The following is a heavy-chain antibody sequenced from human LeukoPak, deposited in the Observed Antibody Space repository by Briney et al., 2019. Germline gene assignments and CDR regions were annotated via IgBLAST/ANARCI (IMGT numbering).Heavy chain of an antibody. J-gene: IGHJ4*02. CDR3: AGTARVFDY. CDR2: TYTSGDT. CDR1: GYSITSVY. V-gene: IGHV4-4*09. Sequence: SETLSLTCTVSGYSITSVYWSWIRQPPGKGLEVIGYTYTSGDTNYNPSLRSRVTMSLDASKNEVSLKMSSVTAADTAVYYCAGTARVFDYWGQGILVTVSS.